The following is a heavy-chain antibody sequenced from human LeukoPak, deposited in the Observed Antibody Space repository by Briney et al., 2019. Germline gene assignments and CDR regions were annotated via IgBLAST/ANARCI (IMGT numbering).Heavy chain of an antibody. Sequence: SETLSLTCTVSGGSISGDYWSWIRQPPGKELEWIGYVNSQADTKYNPSLKSRVSLSIDTSKNQFSLRLTSLTAADTAVYYCARAWIMGDFDIWGRGFLVTVSS. CDR3: ARAWIMGDFDI. D-gene: IGHD2-2*03. V-gene: IGHV4-59*01. CDR1: GGSISGDY. J-gene: IGHJ4*02. CDR2: VNSQADT.